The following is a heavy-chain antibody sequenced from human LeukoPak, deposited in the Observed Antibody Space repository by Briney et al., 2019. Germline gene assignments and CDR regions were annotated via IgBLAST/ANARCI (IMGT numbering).Heavy chain of an antibody. CDR1: GFTFSSYV. V-gene: IGHV3-23*01. CDR2: IGGSVSSM. D-gene: IGHD6-13*01. CDR3: AKRGNSWDLFDY. Sequence: PGGSLRLSCAASGFTFSSYVMSWVRQAPGKGLEWVSHIGGSVSSMLYAASVKGRFAISRDNSKNTLFLQMNNLRVEDTAVYYCAKRGNSWDLFDYWGQGTLVTVSS. J-gene: IGHJ4*02.